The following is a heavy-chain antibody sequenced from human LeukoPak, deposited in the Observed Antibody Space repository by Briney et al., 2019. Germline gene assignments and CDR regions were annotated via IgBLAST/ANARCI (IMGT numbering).Heavy chain of an antibody. Sequence: GGSLRLSCAASGFTVSSNYMSWVRQAPGKGLEWVSVIYSGGSTYYADSVKGRFTISRDNSKNTLYLQMNSLRAEDTAVYYCARSSSYGFGHFDYWGQGTLVTVSS. D-gene: IGHD5-18*01. CDR3: ARSSSYGFGHFDY. V-gene: IGHV3-53*01. J-gene: IGHJ4*02. CDR1: GFTVSSNY. CDR2: IYSGGST.